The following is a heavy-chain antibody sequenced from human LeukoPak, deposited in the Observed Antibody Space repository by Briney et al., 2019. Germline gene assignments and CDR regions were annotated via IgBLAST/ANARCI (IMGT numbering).Heavy chain of an antibody. CDR1: GFTFSSYN. CDR2: ISSSSSTI. Sequence: GGSLRLSCAASGFTFSSYNMNWVRQAPGKGLEWVSYISSSSSTIYYADSVKGRFTISRDNAKNSLYLQMNSLRAEDTAVYYCARGSVGDYGYWGQGTLVTVSS. CDR3: ARGSVGDYGY. V-gene: IGHV3-48*04. D-gene: IGHD4-17*01. J-gene: IGHJ4*02.